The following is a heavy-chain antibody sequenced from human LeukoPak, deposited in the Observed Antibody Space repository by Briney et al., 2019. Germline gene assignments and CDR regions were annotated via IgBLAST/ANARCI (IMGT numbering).Heavy chain of an antibody. V-gene: IGHV3-53*01. Sequence: TGGSLRLSCAASGFTVSSNYMSWVRQGPGKGLECVSVISNDGDTYYADSVKGRFTISRDTSKNTASLQMNSLRAEDTAVYYCAGDKTTGGWYEFDYWGQGTLVTVSS. D-gene: IGHD6-19*01. CDR2: ISNDGDT. CDR3: AGDKTTGGWYEFDY. CDR1: GFTVSSNY. J-gene: IGHJ4*02.